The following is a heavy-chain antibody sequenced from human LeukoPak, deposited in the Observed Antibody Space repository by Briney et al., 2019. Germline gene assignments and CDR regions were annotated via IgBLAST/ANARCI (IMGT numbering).Heavy chain of an antibody. V-gene: IGHV3-23*01. CDR3: AKQLGYCSDGSCYFPY. Sequence: AGGSLRLSCAASGFTFSSSAMSWARQAPGKGLEWVSAISNNGGYTYYADSVQGRFTISRDNSKSTLCLQMNSLRAEDTAVYYCAKQLGYCSDGSCYFPYWGQGTLVTVSS. CDR2: ISNNGGYT. J-gene: IGHJ4*02. CDR1: GFTFSSSA. D-gene: IGHD2-15*01.